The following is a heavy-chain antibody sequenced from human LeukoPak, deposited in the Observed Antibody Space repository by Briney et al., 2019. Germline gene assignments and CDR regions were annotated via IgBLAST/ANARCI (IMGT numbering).Heavy chain of an antibody. Sequence: PSETLSLTCAVYGGSFSGYYWSWIRHPPGKGLEWIGAINHSGSTNYNTSLKSRVTISVDTSKSQFSLKLSSVTAAGTAVYYCARGLNSRGLIWGQGTLVTVSS. V-gene: IGHV4-34*01. D-gene: IGHD6-19*01. CDR1: GGSFSGYY. CDR3: ARGLNSRGLI. J-gene: IGHJ4*02. CDR2: INHSGST.